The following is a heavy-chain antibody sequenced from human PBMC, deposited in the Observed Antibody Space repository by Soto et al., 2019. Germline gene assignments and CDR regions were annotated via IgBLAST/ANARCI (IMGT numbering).Heavy chain of an antibody. CDR1: GFTFSSYT. Sequence: PGGSRRLSCAASGFTFSSYTMHWVRQAPGRGLEWVAVISQDGGIQHYADSVKGRFTISRDNSESTLYLQMNGLSSEDTAVYYCVTSELSFAYWGQGSLVTVSS. CDR3: VTSELSFAY. V-gene: IGHV3-30-3*01. J-gene: IGHJ4*02. D-gene: IGHD1-26*01. CDR2: ISQDGGIQ.